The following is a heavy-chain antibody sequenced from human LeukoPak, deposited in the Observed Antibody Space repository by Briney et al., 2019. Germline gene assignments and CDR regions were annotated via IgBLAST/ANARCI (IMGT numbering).Heavy chain of an antibody. V-gene: IGHV3-30-3*01. CDR3: ARDQQGATTVDY. CDR1: GFTFSSYA. Sequence: GGSLRLSCAASGFTFSSYALHWVRQAPGKRLEWVAVISYDGSNKIYADSVKGRFTISRDNSKNTLYLQMNSLRAEDRAVYYCARDQQGATTVDYWGQGTLVTVSS. D-gene: IGHD1-26*01. J-gene: IGHJ4*02. CDR2: ISYDGSNK.